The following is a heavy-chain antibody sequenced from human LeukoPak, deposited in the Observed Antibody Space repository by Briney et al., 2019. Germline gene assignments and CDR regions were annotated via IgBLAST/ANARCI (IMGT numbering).Heavy chain of an antibody. CDR1: GFTFSSYA. CDR3: ARGRPPPDSNVLKWFGEQGFDY. V-gene: IGHV4-34*01. Sequence: GSLRLSCAASGFTFSSYAMSWVRQPPGKGLEWIGEINHSGSTNYNPSLKSRVTISVDTSKNQFSLKLSSVTAADTAVYYCARGRPPPDSNVLKWFGEQGFDYWGQGTLVTVSS. J-gene: IGHJ4*02. CDR2: INHSGST. D-gene: IGHD3-10*01.